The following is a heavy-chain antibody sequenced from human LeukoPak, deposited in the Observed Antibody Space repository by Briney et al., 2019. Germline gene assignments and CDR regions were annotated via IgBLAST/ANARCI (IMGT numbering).Heavy chain of an antibody. CDR2: IKQDGSER. V-gene: IGHV3-7*01. J-gene: IGHJ4*02. CDR1: GFTFSGFS. Sequence: GGSLRLSCAASGFTFSGFSMSWVRQSPTKGLEWVTNIKQDGSERYYVDSVKGRFTISRDNAKNSLSLQMNNLRVEDTAVYYCARAGSHWHYVYWGQGTVVTVSS. D-gene: IGHD3-10*01. CDR3: ARAGSHWHYVY.